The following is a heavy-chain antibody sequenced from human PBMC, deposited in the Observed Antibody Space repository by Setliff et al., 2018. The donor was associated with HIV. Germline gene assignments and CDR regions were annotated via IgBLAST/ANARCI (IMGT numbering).Heavy chain of an antibody. V-gene: IGHV4-34*01. CDR3: ARRAVAGTGGAFDI. J-gene: IGHJ3*02. CDR2: INHSGST. D-gene: IGHD6-19*01. CDR1: GGSFSGYY. Sequence: PSETLSLTCAVYGGSFSGYYWSWIRQPPGKGLEWIGEINHSGSTNYNPSLKSRVTISVDTSKNQFSLKLSSVTAADMAVYYCARRAVAGTGGAFDIWGQGTMVTVSS.